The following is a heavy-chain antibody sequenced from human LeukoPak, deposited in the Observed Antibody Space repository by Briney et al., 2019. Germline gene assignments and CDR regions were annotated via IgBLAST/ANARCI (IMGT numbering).Heavy chain of an antibody. CDR2: IYTSGST. J-gene: IGHJ4*02. CDR3: ARRHSSGWYPFDY. V-gene: IGHV4-4*07. Sequence: SETLSLTCTVSGGSISSYYWSWIRQPAGKGLEWIGRIYTSGSTYHNPSLKGRVTISVDTSKNQFSLKLSSVTAADPAVYYCARRHSSGWYPFDYWGQGTLVTVSS. D-gene: IGHD6-19*01. CDR1: GGSISSYY.